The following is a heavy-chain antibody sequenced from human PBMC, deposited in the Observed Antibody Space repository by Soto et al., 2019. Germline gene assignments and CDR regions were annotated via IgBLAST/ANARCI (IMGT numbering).Heavy chain of an antibody. CDR2: IYYSGST. J-gene: IGHJ4*02. CDR1: GGSISSSSYY. V-gene: IGHV4-39*01. CDR3: ARLGSDPTADY. Sequence: SETLSLTCTVSGGSISSSSYYWGWIRQPPGKGLEWIGSIYYSGSTYYNPSLKSRVTISVDTSKNQFSLKLSSVTAADTAVYYCARLGSDPTADYWGQGTLVTVSS.